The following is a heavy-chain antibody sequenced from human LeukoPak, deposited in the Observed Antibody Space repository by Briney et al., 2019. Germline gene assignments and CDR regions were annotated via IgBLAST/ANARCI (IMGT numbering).Heavy chain of an antibody. CDR1: GYTFTSYG. V-gene: IGHV1-8*03. CDR2: MNPNSGNT. D-gene: IGHD1-20*01. J-gene: IGHJ5*02. CDR3: ARMVTGTGFDP. Sequence: ASVKVSCKASGYTFTSYGINWVRQATGQGLEWMGWMNPNSGNTGYAQKFQGRVTITRNTSISTAYMELSSLRSEDTAVYYCARMVTGTGFDPWGQGTLVTVSS.